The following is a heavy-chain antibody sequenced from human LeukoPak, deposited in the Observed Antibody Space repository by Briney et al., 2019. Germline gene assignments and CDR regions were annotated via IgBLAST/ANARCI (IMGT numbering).Heavy chain of an antibody. CDR2: IYYSGST. V-gene: IGHV4-39*01. CDR1: GGSISSGGYY. D-gene: IGHD3-16*01. CDR3: ARRGGGWFDP. J-gene: IGHJ5*02. Sequence: SQTLSLTCTVSGGSISSGGYYWGWIRQPPGKGLEWIGSIYYSGSTYYNPSLKSRVTISVDTSKNQFSLKLSSVTAADTAVYFCARRGGGWFDPWGQGTLVTVSS.